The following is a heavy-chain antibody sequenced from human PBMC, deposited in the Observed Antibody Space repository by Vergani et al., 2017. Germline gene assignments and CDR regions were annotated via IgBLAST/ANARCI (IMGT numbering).Heavy chain of an antibody. J-gene: IGHJ6*01. CDR2: IIPVLGKT. CDR1: GATFRSNT. Sequence: QVQLVQSGAEVKKPGSSVKVSCKASGATFRSNTISWVRQVPGQGLEWMGRIIPVLGKTKYAQDFQGRLTITADTSTSTAYMELTSLRSQDTAVYYCARDPRGYGGDPEDYYYGMDVWGKGTTVTGSS. D-gene: IGHD2-21*02. CDR3: ARDPRGYGGDPEDYYYGMDV. V-gene: IGHV1-69*08.